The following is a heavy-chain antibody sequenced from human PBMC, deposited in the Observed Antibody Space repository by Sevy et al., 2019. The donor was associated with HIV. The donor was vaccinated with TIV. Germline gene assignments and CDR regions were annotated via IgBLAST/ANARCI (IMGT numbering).Heavy chain of an antibody. V-gene: IGHV3-66*01. CDR1: GFTVNSNY. J-gene: IGHJ4*02. CDR2: IHSDDTT. Sequence: GGSLRLSCAASGFTVNSNYMTWVRQAPGKGLEGVSVIHSDDTTYHADSVKDRLTITRDNFKNTQYLHMSSLRAEDTAVYYCAGGKSGYGYALNYWGQGTLVTVSS. CDR3: AGGKSGYGYALNY. D-gene: IGHD5-18*01.